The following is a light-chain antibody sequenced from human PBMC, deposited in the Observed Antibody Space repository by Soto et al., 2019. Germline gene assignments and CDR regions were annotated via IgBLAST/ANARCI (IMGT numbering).Light chain of an antibody. CDR1: QSVSSNY. V-gene: IGKV3-20*01. Sequence: EIVLTQSPGTLSLSPGERGTLSCRASQSVSSNYLAWYQQKPGQAPRLLIYSAFSRATGIPDRFSGSVSGTDFNLTISRLEPEDFAVDYCQYYGSSQWTFGQGTKVEIK. J-gene: IGKJ1*01. CDR3: QYYGSSQWT. CDR2: SAF.